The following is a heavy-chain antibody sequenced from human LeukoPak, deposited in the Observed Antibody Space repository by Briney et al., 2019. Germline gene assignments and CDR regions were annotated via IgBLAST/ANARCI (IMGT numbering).Heavy chain of an antibody. J-gene: IGHJ4*02. CDR1: GFTFSSYA. V-gene: IGHV3-23*01. Sequence: PGGSLRLSCAASGFTFSSYAMSWVRQAPGKGLEWVSGISESGDNTYYADSVEGRLTISRDNSKYTLYLQMNSLRAEDTAVYFCAKFRAVAGIDYWGQGTLVTVSS. D-gene: IGHD6-19*01. CDR3: AKFRAVAGIDY. CDR2: ISESGDNT.